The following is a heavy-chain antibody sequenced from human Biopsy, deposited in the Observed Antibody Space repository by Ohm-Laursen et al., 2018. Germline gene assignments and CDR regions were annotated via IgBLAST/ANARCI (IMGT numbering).Heavy chain of an antibody. Sequence: GSLRLSCAASKFTVRTNSMSWVRLAPGKGLEWVSVIYAGATTYYPDSVKGRFTISRDNSRNTVYLQMDSLRGGDTAVYFCARGSGSGFYFDQWGQGTLVTVSS. CDR2: IYAGATT. D-gene: IGHD2-15*01. CDR3: ARGSGSGFYFDQ. J-gene: IGHJ4*02. V-gene: IGHV3-66*01. CDR1: KFTVRTNS.